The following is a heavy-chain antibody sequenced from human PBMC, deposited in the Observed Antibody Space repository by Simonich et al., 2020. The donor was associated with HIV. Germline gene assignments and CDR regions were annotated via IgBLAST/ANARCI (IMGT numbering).Heavy chain of an antibody. CDR1: GGSFSGYY. J-gene: IGHJ3*02. D-gene: IGHD6-19*01. V-gene: IGHV4-34*01. CDR2: INHRGIP. CDR3: ARERAAVVRRVGAFDI. Sequence: QVQLQQWGAGLLKPSETLSLTCAVYGGSFSGYYWSWIRQPPGKGLEWIGEINHRGIPNYNPSLKSRVTISVDTSKNQFSLKLSSVTAADTAVYYCARERAAVVRRVGAFDIWGQGTMVTVSS.